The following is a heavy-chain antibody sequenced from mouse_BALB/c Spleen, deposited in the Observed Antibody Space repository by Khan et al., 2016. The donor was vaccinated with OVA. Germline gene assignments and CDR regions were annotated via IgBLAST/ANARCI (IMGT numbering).Heavy chain of an antibody. CDR1: GYTFNSYY. CDR2: INPSNGGT. CDR3: TRGWYGWFAY. D-gene: IGHD1-1*02. V-gene: IGHV1S81*02. J-gene: IGHJ3*01. Sequence: QVRLQQSGAELVKPGASVKLSCKASGYTFNSYYMYWVKQRPGQGLEWIGEINPSNGGTNFNEKFKSKATLTVDKSSSTAYMQLSSLTSEDSAVYYCTRGWYGWFAYWGQGTLVTVSA.